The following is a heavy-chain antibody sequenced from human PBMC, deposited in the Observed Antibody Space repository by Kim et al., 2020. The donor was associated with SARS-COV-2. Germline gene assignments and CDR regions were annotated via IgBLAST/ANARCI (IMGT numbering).Heavy chain of an antibody. V-gene: IGHV4-34*01. CDR3: APINGGDSDFDY. Sequence: SETLSLTCAVYGGSLTSYYWSWIRQPPGKGLEWIGEFTHSGRIHYNPSLKSRLTISADTSRRQFSLTLSSVTAADTAVYYCAPINGGDSDFDYWGQGSLV. CDR2: FTHSGRI. D-gene: IGHD2-21*02. J-gene: IGHJ4*02. CDR1: GGSLTSYY.